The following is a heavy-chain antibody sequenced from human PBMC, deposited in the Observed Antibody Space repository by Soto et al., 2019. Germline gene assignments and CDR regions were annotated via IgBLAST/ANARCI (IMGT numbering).Heavy chain of an antibody. V-gene: IGHV3-33*01. CDR2: IWYDGSNK. D-gene: IGHD1-7*01. J-gene: IGHJ4*02. Sequence: GGSLRLSCAASGFTFSSYGMHWVRQAPGKGLEWVAVIWYDGSNKYYADYVKGRFTISRDNSKNTLYLQMNSLRAEDTAVYYCARDKSGLELTYYFDYWGQGTLVTVSS. CDR3: ARDKSGLELTYYFDY. CDR1: GFTFSSYG.